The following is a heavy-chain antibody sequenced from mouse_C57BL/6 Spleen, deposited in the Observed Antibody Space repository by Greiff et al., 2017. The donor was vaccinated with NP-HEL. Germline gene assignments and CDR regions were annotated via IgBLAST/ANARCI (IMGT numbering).Heavy chain of an antibody. CDR2: IYPGSGNT. Sequence: VQLQQSGAELVRPGASVKLSCKASGYTFTDYYINWVKQRPGQGLEWIARIYPGSGNTYYNEKFKGKATLTAEKSSSTAYMQLSSLTSEDSAVYFCAREVPGYFDVWGTGTTVTVSS. CDR1: GYTFTDYY. CDR3: AREVPGYFDV. D-gene: IGHD2-14*01. V-gene: IGHV1-76*01. J-gene: IGHJ1*03.